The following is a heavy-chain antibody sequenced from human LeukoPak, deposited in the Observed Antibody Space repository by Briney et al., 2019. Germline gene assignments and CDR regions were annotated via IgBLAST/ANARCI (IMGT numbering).Heavy chain of an antibody. V-gene: IGHV4-38-2*02. J-gene: IGHJ4*02. CDR3: AHFRGTAKYYFDC. CDR2: IYHSGST. Sequence: SETLSLTCTVSGYSISSGYYWGWIRQPPGKGLEWIGSIYHSGSTYYNPSLKSRVTISVDTSKNQFSLKLSSVTAADTAVYYCAHFRGTAKYYFDCWGQGTLVTVSS. D-gene: IGHD1-1*01. CDR1: GYSISSGYY.